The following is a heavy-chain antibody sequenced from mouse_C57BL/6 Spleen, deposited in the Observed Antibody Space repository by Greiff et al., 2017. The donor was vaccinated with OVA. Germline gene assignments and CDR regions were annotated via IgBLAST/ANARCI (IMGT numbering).Heavy chain of an antibody. J-gene: IGHJ1*03. CDR3: ASDYDWYFDV. D-gene: IGHD2-4*01. Sequence: VQLQQSGPELVKPGASVKISCKASGYSFTGYYMNWVKQSPEKSLEWIGEINPSTGGTTYNQKFKAKATLTVDKSSSTAYMQLKSLTSEDSAVYYCASDYDWYFDVWGTGTTVTVSS. CDR2: INPSTGGT. CDR1: GYSFTGYY. V-gene: IGHV1-42*01.